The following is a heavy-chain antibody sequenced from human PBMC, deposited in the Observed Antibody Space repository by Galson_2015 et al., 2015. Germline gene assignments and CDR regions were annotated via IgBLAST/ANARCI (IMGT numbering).Heavy chain of an antibody. CDR1: GFTFSSYG. CDR3: ARDRPLTSLWTLPEWYFDL. Sequence: SLRLSCAPSGFTFSSYGMHWVRQAPGKGLEWVAVIWYDGSNKYYADSVKGRFTISRDNSKNTLYLQMNSLRAEDTAVYYCARDRPLTSLWTLPEWYFDLWGRGTLVTVSS. D-gene: IGHD3/OR15-3a*01. V-gene: IGHV3-33*01. CDR2: IWYDGSNK. J-gene: IGHJ2*01.